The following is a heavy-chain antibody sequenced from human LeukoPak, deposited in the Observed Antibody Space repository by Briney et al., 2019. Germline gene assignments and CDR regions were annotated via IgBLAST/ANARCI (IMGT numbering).Heavy chain of an antibody. CDR3: ARKGEHYGDYDY. D-gene: IGHD4-17*01. V-gene: IGHV1-2*02. CDR2: ILPNTGGT. CDR1: GYTFTGYF. Sequence: ASEKVSCKASGYTFTGYFLHWVRQAPGQGLEWMGWILPNTGGTHYAQKFQGRVTVTRDTSISTAYMEVSRLTSDDTAVYYCARKGEHYGDYDYWGQGTLVTVSS. J-gene: IGHJ4*02.